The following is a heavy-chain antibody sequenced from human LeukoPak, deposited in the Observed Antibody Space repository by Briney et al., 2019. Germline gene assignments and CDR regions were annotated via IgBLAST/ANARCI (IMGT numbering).Heavy chain of an antibody. CDR1: GGSISSGGYS. V-gene: IGHV4-30-2*01. J-gene: IGHJ4*02. CDR3: ARSQGRVRGADYYFDY. Sequence: TLSLTCAVSGGSISSGGYSWSWIRQPPGKGLEWIGYIYHSGSTYYNPSLKSRVTISVDRSKNQFSLKLSSVTAADTAVYYCARSQGRVRGADYYFDYWGQGTLVTVSS. CDR2: IYHSGST.